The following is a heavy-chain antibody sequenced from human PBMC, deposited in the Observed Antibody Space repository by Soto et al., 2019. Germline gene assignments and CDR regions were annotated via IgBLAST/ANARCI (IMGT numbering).Heavy chain of an antibody. J-gene: IGHJ6*02. Sequence: QVQLVQSGAEVKKPGSSVKVSCKASGGTFGSYAISWVXQAPGQGLEWMGGIIPITATANYAQKFQGRVTITADESTSTASMQLSSLRSEDTAVYYCARSQGSSTSLEIYYYYYYGMDVWGQGTTVTVSS. CDR3: ARSQGSSTSLEIYYYYYYGMDV. CDR2: IIPITATA. CDR1: GGTFGSYA. D-gene: IGHD2-2*01. V-gene: IGHV1-69*01.